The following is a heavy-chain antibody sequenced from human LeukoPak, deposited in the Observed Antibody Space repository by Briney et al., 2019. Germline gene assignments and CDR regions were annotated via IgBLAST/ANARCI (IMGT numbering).Heavy chain of an antibody. CDR1: GFTFSSYW. V-gene: IGHV3-23*01. Sequence: SGGSLRLSCEASGFTFSSYWMSWVRQAPGKGLEWVSVISGSGDNTYYADSVKGRFTISRDNSKNMLYLQMNSLRAEDTAVYYCAKWKYSNSGIDDYWGQGTLVTVSS. CDR3: AKWKYSNSGIDDY. D-gene: IGHD6-6*01. CDR2: ISGSGDNT. J-gene: IGHJ4*02.